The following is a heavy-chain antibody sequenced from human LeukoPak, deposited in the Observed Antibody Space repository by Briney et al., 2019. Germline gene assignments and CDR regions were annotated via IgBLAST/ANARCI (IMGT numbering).Heavy chain of an antibody. J-gene: IGHJ4*02. Sequence: PGGSLRLSCAASGFTFSSYSMNWVRQAPGKGLEWVSSISSSSSYICYADSVKGRFTISRDNAKNSLYLQMNSLRAEDTAVYYCARVAVPYCSGGSCYRGFDYWGQGTLVTVSS. CDR1: GFTFSSYS. V-gene: IGHV3-21*01. CDR3: ARVAVPYCSGGSCYRGFDY. CDR2: ISSSSSYI. D-gene: IGHD2-15*01.